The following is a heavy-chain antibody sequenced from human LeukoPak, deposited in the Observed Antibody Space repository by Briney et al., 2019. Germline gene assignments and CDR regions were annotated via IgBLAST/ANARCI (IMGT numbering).Heavy chain of an antibody. CDR1: AFTFSSYW. Sequence: GGSLRLSCAASAFTFSSYWMSWVRQAPGKGLEWVANIKQDGTERYYVDSVKGRFTISRDNAKNSLYLQMSSLRVEDTAVYYCARDLAQGSDYWGQGTLVTVSS. CDR3: ARDLAQGSDY. D-gene: IGHD3-16*01. CDR2: IKQDGTER. J-gene: IGHJ4*02. V-gene: IGHV3-7*01.